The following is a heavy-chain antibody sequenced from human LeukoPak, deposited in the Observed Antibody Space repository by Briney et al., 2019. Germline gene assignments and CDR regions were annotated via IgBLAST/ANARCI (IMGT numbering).Heavy chain of an antibody. CDR1: GFTFSDYA. V-gene: IGHV3-23*01. CDR2: VFAGGGAA. Sequence: GGSLRLSCPVSGFTFSDYAMTWVRQAPGKGLEWVSSVFAGGGAALYADSVRGRFTIFRDDSKSTLFLQMHSLRAEDTAIYYCAKNYYDRRGPYSWVFDYWGQGTLVTFSS. D-gene: IGHD3-22*01. J-gene: IGHJ4*02. CDR3: AKNYYDRRGPYSWVFDY.